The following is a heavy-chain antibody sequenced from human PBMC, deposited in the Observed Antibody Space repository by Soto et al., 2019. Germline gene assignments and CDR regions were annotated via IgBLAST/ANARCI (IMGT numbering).Heavy chain of an antibody. V-gene: IGHV1-18*01. J-gene: IGHJ3*02. CDR3: ARDPQFSGSLSGGGDAFDI. Sequence: GASVKVSCKASGYTFTSCAISWVRQAPGQGLEWMGCISPYNGNTHFAQKFQGRVTMSTDTPTSTAYMELRSLISDDTAVYYCARDPQFSGSLSGGGDAFDIWG. CDR1: GYTFTSCA. CDR2: ISPYNGNT. D-gene: IGHD1-26*01.